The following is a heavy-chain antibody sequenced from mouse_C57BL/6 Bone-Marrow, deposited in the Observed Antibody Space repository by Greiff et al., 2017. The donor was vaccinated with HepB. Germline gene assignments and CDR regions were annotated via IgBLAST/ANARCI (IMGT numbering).Heavy chain of an antibody. J-gene: IGHJ4*01. CDR2: IHPETGGT. V-gene: IGHV1-15*01. D-gene: IGHD2-5*01. Sequence: QVQLKESGAELVRPGASVTLSCKASGYTFTDYEMHWVKQTPVHGLEWIGAIHPETGGTDYNQKFKGKAILTADKSSITAYMVLRILTSEDSAVYYCSSPYYSNYKYYAMDYWGQGTSVTVSS. CDR3: SSPYYSNYKYYAMDY. CDR1: GYTFTDYE.